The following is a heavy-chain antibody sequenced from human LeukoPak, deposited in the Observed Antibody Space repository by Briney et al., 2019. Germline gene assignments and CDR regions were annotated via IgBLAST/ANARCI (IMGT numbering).Heavy chain of an antibody. CDR3: ARDLNLARRGWFDP. D-gene: IGHD6-6*01. J-gene: IGHJ5*02. V-gene: IGHV3-7*01. CDR1: GFSFSSYW. CDR2: IKKDGSEK. Sequence: PGGSLRLSCADSGFSFSSYWMSWVRQAPGKGLEWVANIKKDGSEKYYVDSVKGRFTISRDNAKNSLFLQMHSLRTEDTAVYYCARDLNLARRGWFDPWGQGTLVTVSS.